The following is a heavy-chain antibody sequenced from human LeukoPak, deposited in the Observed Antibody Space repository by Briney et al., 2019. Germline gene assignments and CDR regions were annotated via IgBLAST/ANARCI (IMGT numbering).Heavy chain of an antibody. CDR3: ARSGVVAAYIPPVGFDY. J-gene: IGHJ4*02. CDR1: GYTFTGYY. Sequence: ASVKVSCKASGYTFTGYYMHWVRQAPGQGLEWMGWINPNSGGTNYAQKFQGRVTMTRDTSISTAYMELSRLRSDDTAVYYCARSGVVAAYIPPVGFDYWGQGTLVTVSS. V-gene: IGHV1-2*02. D-gene: IGHD2-15*01. CDR2: INPNSGGT.